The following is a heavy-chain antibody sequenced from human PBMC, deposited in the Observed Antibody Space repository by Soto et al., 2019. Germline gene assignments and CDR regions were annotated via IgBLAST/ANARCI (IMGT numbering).Heavy chain of an antibody. CDR3: ARTYYDISKSRNGWFDP. Sequence: PSETLSLTCTVSGGSISSYYWSWIRQPPGKGLEWIGYIYYSGSTNYNPSLKSRVTISVDTSKNQFSLKLSSVTAADTAVYYCARTYYDISKSRNGWFDPWGQGTLVTVSS. CDR1: GGSISSYY. CDR2: IYYSGST. J-gene: IGHJ5*02. D-gene: IGHD3-9*01. V-gene: IGHV4-59*01.